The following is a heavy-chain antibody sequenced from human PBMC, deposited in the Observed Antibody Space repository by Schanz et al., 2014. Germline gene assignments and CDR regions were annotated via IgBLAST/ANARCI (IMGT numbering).Heavy chain of an antibody. CDR1: GFTFSRFG. V-gene: IGHV3-33*01. D-gene: IGHD3-10*02. J-gene: IGHJ3*02. CDR2: VWSDGNTE. Sequence: QVQLVESGGGVVRPGRSLRLSCATSGFTFSRFGMHWVRQAPGKGPEWVALVWSDGNTEYYVDYVKGRFSISRDNSMNTLHLQMDGQRIEDTAVYYCARGSITSVRGGDVGAFDTWGQGTMVTVSS. CDR3: ARGSITSVRGGDVGAFDT.